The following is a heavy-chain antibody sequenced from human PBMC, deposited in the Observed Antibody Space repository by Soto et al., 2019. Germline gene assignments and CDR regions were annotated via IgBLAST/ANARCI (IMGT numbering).Heavy chain of an antibody. CDR3: ARLGGEGYYFDY. Sequence: QVQLQQWGAGLLKPSETLSLTCAVYGGSFSGYYWSWIRQPPRKGLEWIGEINHSGSTNYNPSLKSRVTISVDTSKNQFSLKLSSVTAADTAVYYCARLGGEGYYFDYWGQGTLVTVSS. D-gene: IGHD2-15*01. J-gene: IGHJ4*02. CDR1: GGSFSGYY. V-gene: IGHV4-34*01. CDR2: INHSGST.